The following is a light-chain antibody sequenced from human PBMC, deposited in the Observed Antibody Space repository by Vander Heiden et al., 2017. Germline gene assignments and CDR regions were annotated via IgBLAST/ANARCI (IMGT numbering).Light chain of an antibody. J-gene: IGLJ2*01. V-gene: IGLV2-14*01. CDR2: EVS. Sequence: QSSLTQPASVSGSPGQSITISCTGTSSDVGGYNYVSWYQQHPGKAPKLMIYEVSNRPSGVSNRSAGSNSGTTALLNISGLQADDDAYYYCRSYTSSSTWVFGGGTKLTVL. CDR1: SSDVGGYNY. CDR3: RSYTSSSTWV.